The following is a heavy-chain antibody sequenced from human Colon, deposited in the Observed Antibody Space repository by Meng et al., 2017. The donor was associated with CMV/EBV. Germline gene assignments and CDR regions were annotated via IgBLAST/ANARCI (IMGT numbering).Heavy chain of an antibody. D-gene: IGHD1-7*01. CDR2: TYHSGST. V-gene: IGHV4-59*01. J-gene: IGHJ4*02. Sequence: SETLSLTCTVTGGAISDYYWNWIRQTPGKGLEWIGYTYHSGSTNVHPSLRGRVTISVDTSKNQFSLTLSSVTAADTAVYYCARERVEAGTTFFDSWGQGKLVTVSS. CDR1: GGAISDYY. CDR3: ARERVEAGTTFFDS.